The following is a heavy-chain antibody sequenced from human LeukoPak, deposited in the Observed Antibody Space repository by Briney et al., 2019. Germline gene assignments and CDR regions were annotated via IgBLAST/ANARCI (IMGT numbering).Heavy chain of an antibody. D-gene: IGHD1/OR15-1a*01. V-gene: IGHV3-23*01. Sequence: HPGGSLRLSCAASGFTFSSYAMSWVRQAPGKGLEWVSAISGSGGSTYYADSVKGRFTISRDNSKNTLYLQMNSLRVEDTGVYYCARPLEHYSDYFDYWGQGTLVTVSS. J-gene: IGHJ4*02. CDR1: GFTFSSYA. CDR2: ISGSGGST. CDR3: ARPLEHYSDYFDY.